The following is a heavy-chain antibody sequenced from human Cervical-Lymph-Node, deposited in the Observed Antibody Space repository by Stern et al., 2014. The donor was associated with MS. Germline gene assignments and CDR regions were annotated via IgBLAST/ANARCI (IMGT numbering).Heavy chain of an antibody. J-gene: IGHJ4*02. CDR2: ISSSSSYI. Sequence: VQLVQSGGGLVKPGGSLRFSCAASGFTFSRYSMNWGRQAPGKGLEWVSSISSSSSYIYYADSVKGRFPISRDNAKNSLYLQMNSLRAEDTAVYYCASLDSGYDLGSGGDYWGQGTLVTVSS. D-gene: IGHD5-12*01. V-gene: IGHV3-21*01. CDR3: ASLDSGYDLGSGGDY. CDR1: GFTFSRYS.